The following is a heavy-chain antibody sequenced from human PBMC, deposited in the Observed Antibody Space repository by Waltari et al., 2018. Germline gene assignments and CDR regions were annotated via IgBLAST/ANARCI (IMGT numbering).Heavy chain of an antibody. J-gene: IGHJ6*02. CDR3: TRDRWELYGMDV. V-gene: IGHV3-49*04. Sequence: EVQLVESGGVVVQPGGSLRLSCAASGFTFDDYAMHWVRQAPGKGLEWVGFIRSKAYGGTTEYAASVKGRFTISRDDSKSIAYLQMNSLKTEDTAVYYCTRDRWELYGMDVWGQGTTVTVSS. CDR2: IRSKAYGGTT. CDR1: GFTFDDYA. D-gene: IGHD1-26*01.